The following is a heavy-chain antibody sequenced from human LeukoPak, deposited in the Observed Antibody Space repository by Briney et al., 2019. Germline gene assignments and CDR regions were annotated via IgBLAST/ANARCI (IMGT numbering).Heavy chain of an antibody. Sequence: PGGSLRLSWVASGFTFSDYAVSWVRQAPGKGLEWVSSLIDDVTETYYTESVRCRFIISRDNFRTMLYLQMHSLRAEETDVSFCAKDGAQPGFSFDFWGQGALVTVSS. CDR1: GFTFSDYA. V-gene: IGHV3-23*01. D-gene: IGHD3-10*01. CDR2: LIDDVTET. J-gene: IGHJ4*02. CDR3: AKDGAQPGFSFDF.